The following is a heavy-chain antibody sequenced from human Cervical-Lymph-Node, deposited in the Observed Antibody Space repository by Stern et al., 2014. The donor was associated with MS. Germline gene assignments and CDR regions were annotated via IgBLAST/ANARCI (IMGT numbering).Heavy chain of an antibody. CDR3: ARWGYGDYEADY. D-gene: IGHD4-17*01. Sequence: LEESGPRMVKPSETLSLTCSVSPYSISSGYYWAWIRQSPGQGLEWIGTTHRSGSTYYNPSLKSRVTISADTSKNQFFLMLTSVAAADTAVYYCARWGYGDYEADYWGQGTLVTVSS. J-gene: IGHJ4*02. CDR2: THRSGST. V-gene: IGHV4-38-2*02. CDR1: PYSISSGYY.